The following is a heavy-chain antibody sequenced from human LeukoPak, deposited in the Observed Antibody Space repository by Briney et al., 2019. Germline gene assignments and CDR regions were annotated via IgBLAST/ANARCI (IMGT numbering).Heavy chain of an antibody. V-gene: IGHV1-8*02. CDR1: GYTFNSYG. CDR2: MNPNSGNT. Sequence: GASVKVSCKASGYTFNSYGISWVRQATGQGLEWMGWMNPNSGNTGYAQKFQGRVTMTRNTSISTAYMELSSLRSEDTAVYYCARVSQNKYYYDSSGYYPGYWGQGTLVTVSS. CDR3: ARVSQNKYYYDSSGYYPGY. D-gene: IGHD3-22*01. J-gene: IGHJ4*02.